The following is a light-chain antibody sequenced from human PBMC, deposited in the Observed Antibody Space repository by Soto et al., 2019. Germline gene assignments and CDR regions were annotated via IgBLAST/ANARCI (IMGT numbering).Light chain of an antibody. CDR1: SSDVGGNDY. V-gene: IGLV2-8*01. CDR3: CSYGFAGSDYLV. Sequence: QSALTQPPSASGSPGQSVTISCTGASSDVGGNDYVSWYQHHPGKVPKLMIFEVNKRPSGVPHRFSCSKSGNTASLTVSGLQAEDEADYYCCSYGFAGSDYLVFGGGTKLTVL. CDR2: EVN. J-gene: IGLJ3*02.